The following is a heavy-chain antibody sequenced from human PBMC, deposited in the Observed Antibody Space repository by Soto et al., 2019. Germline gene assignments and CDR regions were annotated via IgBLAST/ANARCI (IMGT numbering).Heavy chain of an antibody. D-gene: IGHD6-6*01. Sequence: SVKVSCKASGSTFNSHAISWVRQAPGQGLEWMGGIIPIFSTANYAQKFQGRVTITADKSTSTAYMELSSLRSEDTAVYYCASLVAAPSSFSSYYYGRNVWGQGTTVTVSS. CDR3: ASLVAAPSSFSSYYYGRNV. J-gene: IGHJ6*02. V-gene: IGHV1-69*06. CDR2: IIPIFSTA. CDR1: GSTFNSHA.